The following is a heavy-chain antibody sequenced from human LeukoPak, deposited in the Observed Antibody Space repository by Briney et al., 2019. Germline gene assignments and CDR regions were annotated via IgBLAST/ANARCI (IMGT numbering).Heavy chain of an antibody. CDR1: GFTFSSYA. V-gene: IGHV3-66*01. D-gene: IGHD5-18*01. CDR3: ARDGEYSYGYGFDY. Sequence: PGGSLRLSCAASGFTFSSYAMSWVRQAPGKGLEWVSVIYSGDRTYYADSVKGRFTISRDTSKNTVYLQMISLRPEETAVYYCARDGEYSYGYGFDYWGQGTLVTVSS. CDR2: IYSGDRT. J-gene: IGHJ4*02.